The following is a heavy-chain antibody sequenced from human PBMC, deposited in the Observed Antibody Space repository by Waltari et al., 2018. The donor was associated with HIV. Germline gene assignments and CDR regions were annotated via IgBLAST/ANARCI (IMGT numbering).Heavy chain of an antibody. Sequence: EVRLLEAGGGLVRPGGPVSSSCAASGFRLSDHNMNWVRQGPGKGLEWVASIGSLQNFIHYADSVKGRFTVSRDNAKNSLYLQMNSLTAEDTAVYYCARGPSSGWSWFDPWGQGTLVTVSS. CDR2: IGSLQNFI. J-gene: IGHJ5*02. V-gene: IGHV3-21*01. CDR3: ARGPSSGWSWFDP. D-gene: IGHD6-19*01. CDR1: GFRLSDHN.